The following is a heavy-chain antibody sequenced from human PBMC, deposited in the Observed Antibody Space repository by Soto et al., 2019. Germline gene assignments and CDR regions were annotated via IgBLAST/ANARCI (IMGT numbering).Heavy chain of an antibody. V-gene: IGHV4-4*07. CDR1: GGSISSYY. Sequence: SETLSLTCTVSGGSISSYYWSWIRQPAGKGLEWIGRIYTSGSTNYNPSLKSRVTMSVDTSKNQFSLKLSSVTAADTAVYYCARADYGDLDSDYYYYGIDVWGQGTTVTVSS. J-gene: IGHJ6*02. CDR3: ARADYGDLDSDYYYYGIDV. CDR2: IYTSGST. D-gene: IGHD4-17*01.